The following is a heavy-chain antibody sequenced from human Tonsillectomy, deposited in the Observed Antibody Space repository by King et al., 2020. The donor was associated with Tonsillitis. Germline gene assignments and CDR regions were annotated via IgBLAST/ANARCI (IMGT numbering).Heavy chain of an antibody. CDR2: ISSTSTYI. V-gene: IGHV3-21*01. CDR1: GFTFSAYS. D-gene: IGHD2-15*01. CDR3: ARTVYCSGGTCYSTNFQH. J-gene: IGHJ1*01. Sequence: VQLVESGGGLVKPGGSLRLSCAASGFTFSAYSMNWVRQAPGKGLEWVSTISSTSTYIYYADSVQGRFIISRDNAKNSLFLQMNSLRAEDTAVYYCARTVYCSGGTCYSTNFQHRGQGTLVTVSS.